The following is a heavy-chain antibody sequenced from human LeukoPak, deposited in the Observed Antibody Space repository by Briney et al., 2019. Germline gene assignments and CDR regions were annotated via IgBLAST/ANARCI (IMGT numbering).Heavy chain of an antibody. D-gene: IGHD3-10*01. Sequence: GGSLRLSCAASEFSVGSNYMTWVRQAPGKGLEWVSLIYSGGSTYYADSVKGRFTISRDNSKNSLYLQMNSLRTEDTALYYCAKGKNTGSYLSHVDYWGQGTLVTVSS. V-gene: IGHV3-53*05. CDR2: IYSGGST. J-gene: IGHJ4*02. CDR1: EFSVGSNY. CDR3: AKGKNTGSYLSHVDY.